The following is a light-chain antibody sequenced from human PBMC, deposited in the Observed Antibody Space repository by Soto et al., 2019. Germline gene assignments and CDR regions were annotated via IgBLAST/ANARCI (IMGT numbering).Light chain of an antibody. Sequence: SYELTQPPSVSVAPGKTARITCGGNNIGGKSVHWYQLKPGQAPVLIIYNVGDRPSGIPERFSGSNSGNTATLTVSWVEAGDEADYYCQVWGSNADPYVLFGGGTKLTVL. CDR3: QVWGSNADPYVL. V-gene: IGLV3-21*04. CDR1: NIGGKS. J-gene: IGLJ2*01. CDR2: NVG.